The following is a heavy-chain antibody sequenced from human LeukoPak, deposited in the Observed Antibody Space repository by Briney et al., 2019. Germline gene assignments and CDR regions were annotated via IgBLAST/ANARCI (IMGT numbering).Heavy chain of an antibody. V-gene: IGHV3-48*03. CDR1: GFSLTTYP. CDR3: ARDIVNGPFVTSLES. J-gene: IGHJ4*02. D-gene: IGHD2-8*01. Sequence: PGGSLRLSCAASGFSLTTYPTNWIRQVPGKGLEWVSHISSDGNTEYYADSVRVRFTMSRDNAKNSLDLHMNSLRTEDTAVYYCARDIVNGPFVTSLESWGQGALVTVSS. CDR2: ISSDGNTE.